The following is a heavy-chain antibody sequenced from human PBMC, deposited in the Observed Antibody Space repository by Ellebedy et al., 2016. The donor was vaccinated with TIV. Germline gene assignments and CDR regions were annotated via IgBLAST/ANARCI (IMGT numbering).Heavy chain of an antibody. Sequence: GESLKISCKGSGYSFTSYWIGWVRQMPGKGLEWMGIIYPGDSDTRYSPSFQGQVTISADKSISTAYLQWSSLKASDTAMYYCARSDYDYVWGSYREAFFDYWGQGTLVTVSS. CDR1: GYSFTSYW. J-gene: IGHJ4*02. V-gene: IGHV5-51*01. CDR3: ARSDYDYVWGSYREAFFDY. CDR2: IYPGDSDT. D-gene: IGHD3-16*02.